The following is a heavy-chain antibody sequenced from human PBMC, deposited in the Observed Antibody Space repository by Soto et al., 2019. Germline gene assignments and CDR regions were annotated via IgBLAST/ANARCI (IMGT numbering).Heavy chain of an antibody. D-gene: IGHD1-26*01. Sequence: SETQSLTSTVSGGSVSSGSCYWSWIRQPPGKGLEWIGYIYYSGSTNYNPSLKSRVTTSVDTSKNQLSLKLSSVTAADTAVYYCARSGAMGYFDYWGQGTLVTVSS. CDR1: GGSVSSGSCY. V-gene: IGHV4-61*01. CDR3: ARSGAMGYFDY. CDR2: IYYSGST. J-gene: IGHJ4*02.